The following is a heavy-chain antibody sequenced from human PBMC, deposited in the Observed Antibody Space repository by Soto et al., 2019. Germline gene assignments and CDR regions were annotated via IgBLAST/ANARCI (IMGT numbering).Heavy chain of an antibody. J-gene: IGHJ3*02. CDR2: IYWDNDR. CDR1: GFSLSTKGVG. V-gene: IGHV2-5*02. D-gene: IGHD6-6*01. CDR3: EQLSTADGGGKGLYAFEI. Sequence: SGPTLVNPTQTLTLTCASSGFSLSTKGVGVGWNRQPPGKALEWLAVIYWDNDRRYCSSLTSRLAITKDTSINQVVLTMTALDPVETATQFYEQLSTADGGGKGLYAFEIWGEGT.